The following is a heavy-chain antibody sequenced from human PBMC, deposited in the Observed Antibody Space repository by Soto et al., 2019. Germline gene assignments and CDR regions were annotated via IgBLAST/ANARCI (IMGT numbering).Heavy chain of an antibody. CDR2: ISFSGSTI. D-gene: IGHD3-10*01. J-gene: IGHJ6*02. CDR3: TRGAGFFYGVDV. V-gene: IGHV3-48*03. CDR1: GFSFSGYE. Sequence: LRLSCAASGFSFSGYEMNWVRQAPGKGLEWIAHISFSGSTIYYADSVKGRFSISRDNSKNFLYLQMSGLRADDSAVYYCTRGAGFFYGVDVWGLGTTVTVSS.